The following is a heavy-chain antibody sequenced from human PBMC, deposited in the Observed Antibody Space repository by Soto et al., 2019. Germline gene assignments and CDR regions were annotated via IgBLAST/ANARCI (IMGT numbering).Heavy chain of an antibody. Sequence: EVQLVESGGGLVLPGRSLKLSCAVSGFTFDDYAMHWVRQAPGKGLEWVSGINWNSGLIVYANSVKGRFTISRDNAKNRLDLPVNSLKTGGNALYYCVKNKSAGSSCWTGFDCWGQGTLVTVSS. CDR2: INWNSGLI. V-gene: IGHV3-9*01. CDR1: GFTFDDYA. D-gene: IGHD6-19*01. J-gene: IGHJ4*02. CDR3: VKNKSAGSSCWTGFDC.